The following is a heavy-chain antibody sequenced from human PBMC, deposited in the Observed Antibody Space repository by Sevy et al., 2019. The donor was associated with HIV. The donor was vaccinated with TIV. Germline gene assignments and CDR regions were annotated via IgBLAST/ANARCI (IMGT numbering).Heavy chain of an antibody. V-gene: IGHV3-48*01. CDR2: ISSSSSTI. D-gene: IGHD2-15*01. CDR3: ARVSLVVVVAGPLCMDV. J-gene: IGHJ6*02. CDR1: GFTFSSYS. Sequence: GGSLRLSCAASGFTFSSYSMNWVRQAPGKGLEWVSYISSSSSTIYYADSVKGRFTISRDNAKNSLYLQMNSLRAEDTAVYYCARVSLVVVVAGPLCMDVWGQGTTVTVSS.